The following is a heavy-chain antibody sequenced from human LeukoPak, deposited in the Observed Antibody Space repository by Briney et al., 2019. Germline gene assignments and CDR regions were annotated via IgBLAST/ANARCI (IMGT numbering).Heavy chain of an antibody. Sequence: GGSLRLSCAASRFTFSNYWMTWVRQGPGKGLEWVANIKPDGSGKNYVDSVKGRFTISRDNAKNSLYLQMNSLRAEDTAVYYCARVRGSSPLVDYWGQGTLVTVSS. J-gene: IGHJ4*02. V-gene: IGHV3-7*01. CDR2: IKPDGSGK. D-gene: IGHD1-26*01. CDR1: RFTFSNYW. CDR3: ARVRGSSPLVDY.